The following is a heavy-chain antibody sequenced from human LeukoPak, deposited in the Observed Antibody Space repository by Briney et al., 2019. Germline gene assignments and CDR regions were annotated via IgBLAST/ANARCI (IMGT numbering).Heavy chain of an antibody. CDR3: AREGAPGCSSTSCFDY. J-gene: IGHJ4*02. CDR2: IYYSGST. D-gene: IGHD2-2*01. V-gene: IGHV4-59*12. CDR1: GGSISSYY. Sequence: SETLSLTCTVSGGSISSYYWSWIRQPPGKGLEWIGYIYYSGSTNYNPSLKSRVTTSVDTSKNQFSLKLSSVTAADTAVYYCAREGAPGCSSTSCFDYWGQGTLVTVSS.